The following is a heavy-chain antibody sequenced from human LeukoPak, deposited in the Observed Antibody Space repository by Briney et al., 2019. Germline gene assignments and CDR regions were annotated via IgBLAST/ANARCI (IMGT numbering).Heavy chain of an antibody. CDR3: ARRHGSGVVVPAAMSYYYYMDV. Sequence: ASVKVSCKASGYTFTSYGISWLRQAPGRGLEWMGWISAYNGNTNYAQKLQGRTTMTTDTSTSTAYMELRSLRSDDTAVYYCARRHGSGVVVPAAMSYYYYMDVWGKGTTVTVSS. CDR2: ISAYNGNT. V-gene: IGHV1-18*01. J-gene: IGHJ6*03. CDR1: GYTFTSYG. D-gene: IGHD2-2*01.